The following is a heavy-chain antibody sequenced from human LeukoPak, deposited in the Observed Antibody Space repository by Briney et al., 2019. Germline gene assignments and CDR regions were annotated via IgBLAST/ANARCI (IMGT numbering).Heavy chain of an antibody. CDR2: ISPYNENT. CDR3: ARVEYYDSSGYYYYYYYMDV. V-gene: IGHV1-18*01. CDR1: GYTFIRNG. Sequence: ASVKVSCKASGYTFIRNGISWVRQAPGQGLEWMGWISPYNENTKYLQMLQGRVTLTTDTSTSTAYMELRSLRSDDTAVYYCARVEYYDSSGYYYYYYYMDVWGKGTTVTVSS. D-gene: IGHD3-22*01. J-gene: IGHJ6*03.